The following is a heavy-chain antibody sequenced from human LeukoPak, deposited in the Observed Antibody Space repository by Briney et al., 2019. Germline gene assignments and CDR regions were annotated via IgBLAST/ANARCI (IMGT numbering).Heavy chain of an antibody. D-gene: IGHD5-12*01. V-gene: IGHV1-69*13. J-gene: IGHJ4*02. CDR2: IIPIFGTA. CDR1: GGTFSRYA. Sequence: GASVKVSFKASGGTFSRYAISWVRQAPGQGLVWMGGIIPIFGTANYAQKFQGRVTITADESTSTAYMEVSSLRSEDTAVYYCARAYSGYDFFDYWGQGILVTVSS. CDR3: ARAYSGYDFFDY.